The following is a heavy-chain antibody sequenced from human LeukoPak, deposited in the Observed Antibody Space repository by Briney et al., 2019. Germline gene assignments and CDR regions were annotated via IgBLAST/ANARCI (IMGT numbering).Heavy chain of an antibody. CDR2: ISSSSTYI. D-gene: IGHD2-15*01. CDR1: GFTFSSYG. CDR3: ARVLRYCSGGNCYSGGLGYMDV. Sequence: PGGSLRLSCAASGFTFSSYGMHWGRQAPGKGLEWVSSISSSSTYIYYADSVEGRFTISRDNANNSLYLQMNSLRAEDTAVYYCARVLRYCSGGNCYSGGLGYMDVWGKGTTVTISS. J-gene: IGHJ6*03. V-gene: IGHV3-21*04.